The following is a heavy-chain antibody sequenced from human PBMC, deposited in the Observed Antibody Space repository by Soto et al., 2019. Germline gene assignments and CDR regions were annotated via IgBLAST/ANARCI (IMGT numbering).Heavy chain of an antibody. CDR2: IYSDNNT. J-gene: IGHJ6*02. V-gene: IGHV3-53*02. CDR3: ARHYSAMGV. CDR1: GFTVSSDS. Sequence: EGQLVETGGDLIQPGGSLRLSCAASGFTVSSDSMTWVRQAPGKGLEWISIIYSDNNTDYADSVKGRFSISRDTSKNILYLQMNSLRADDTAEYYCARHYSAMGVWGQGTTVTVSS.